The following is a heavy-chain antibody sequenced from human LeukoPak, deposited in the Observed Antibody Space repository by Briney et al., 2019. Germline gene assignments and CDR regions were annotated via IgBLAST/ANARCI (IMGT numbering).Heavy chain of an antibody. D-gene: IGHD2-15*01. Sequence: ASVKVSCKASGYTFTSYGISWVRQAPGQGLEWMGWISAYNGNTNYAQKLQGRVTMTTDTSTSTAYMELRSLRSDYTAVYYWARDAGYCSGGSCYYYYGMDVWGQGTTVTVSS. V-gene: IGHV1-18*01. CDR1: GYTFTSYG. CDR2: ISAYNGNT. J-gene: IGHJ6*02. CDR3: ARDAGYCSGGSCYYYYGMDV.